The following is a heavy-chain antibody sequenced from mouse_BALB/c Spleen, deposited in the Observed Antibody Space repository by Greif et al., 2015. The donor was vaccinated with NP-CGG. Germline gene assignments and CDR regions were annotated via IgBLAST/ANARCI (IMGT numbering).Heavy chain of an antibody. CDR1: GFSLTGYG. J-gene: IGHJ4*01. Sequence: VKLQESGPGLVAPSQSLSITCTVSGFSLTGYGVNWVRQPPGKGLEWLGMIWGDGSTDYNSALKSRLSISKDNSKSQVFLKMNSLQTDDTARYYCASSTVVEGVGYYAMDYWGQGTSVTVSS. CDR3: ASSTVVEGVGYYAMDY. CDR2: IWGDGST. D-gene: IGHD1-1*01. V-gene: IGHV2-6-7*01.